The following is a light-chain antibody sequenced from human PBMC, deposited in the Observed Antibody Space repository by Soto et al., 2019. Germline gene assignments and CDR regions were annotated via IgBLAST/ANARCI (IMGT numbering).Light chain of an antibody. CDR2: AAS. V-gene: IGKV1-27*01. CDR3: HKYNSLPPT. CDR1: QHIMHD. Sequence: DFQLAQSPSSLSPSVGDRVTITCRASQHIMHDLAWYQQKPGKPPRRLISAASTLPSGVPSRFSASGFGTEFTLTISSLQPEDAATYYCHKYNSLPPTFGGGTKVDIK. J-gene: IGKJ4*01.